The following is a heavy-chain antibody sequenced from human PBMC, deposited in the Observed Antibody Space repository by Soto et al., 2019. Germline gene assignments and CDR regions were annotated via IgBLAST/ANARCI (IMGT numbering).Heavy chain of an antibody. Sequence: QVQLQESGPGLVRPLETLSLTCTVSGGSITDYYWNWIRQSPGKGLEWIGYIYHSGSTNYNPSLKSRVTISLETSKNQFSLNLTSVTAADTAVYYCAKGGLRFRYYYYGLDVWGQGTTVTVAS. V-gene: IGHV4-59*01. CDR1: GGSITDYY. J-gene: IGHJ6*02. D-gene: IGHD5-12*01. CDR2: IYHSGST. CDR3: AKGGLRFRYYYYGLDV.